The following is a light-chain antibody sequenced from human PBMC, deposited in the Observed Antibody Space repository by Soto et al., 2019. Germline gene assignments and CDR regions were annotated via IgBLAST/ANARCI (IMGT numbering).Light chain of an antibody. V-gene: IGKV3-20*01. CDR1: QSVSNNY. CDR3: QQYGSSPRT. CDR2: GAS. Sequence: EIVLTQSPGTLSLSPGERATLSCRASQSVSNNYLAWYQQKPGQAPRLLIYGASSRFTGIPDRFSGSGSGTDFTLSISRLEPEDFAVYYCQQYGSSPRTFGQGTKVDIK. J-gene: IGKJ1*01.